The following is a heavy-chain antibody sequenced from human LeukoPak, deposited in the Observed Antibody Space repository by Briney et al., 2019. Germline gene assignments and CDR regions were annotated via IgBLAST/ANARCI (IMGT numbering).Heavy chain of an antibody. CDR2: INPNSGGT. V-gene: IGHV1-2*02. D-gene: IGHD5-24*01. J-gene: IGHJ4*02. CDR1: GYTFTGYY. Sequence: ASVKVSCKASGYTFTGYYMHWVRQAPGQGLEWMGWINPNSGGTNYAQKFQGRVTMTRDTSISTAYMELSRLRSDDTAVYYCARHDHGDGYILGSFDYWGQGTLVTVSS. CDR3: ARHDHGDGYILGSFDY.